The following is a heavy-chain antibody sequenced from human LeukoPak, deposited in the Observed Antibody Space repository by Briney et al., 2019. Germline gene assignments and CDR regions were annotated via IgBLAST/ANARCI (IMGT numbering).Heavy chain of an antibody. Sequence: PSETLSLTCTVSGGSISSYYWSWIRQPPGKGLEWIGYIYYSGSTKYNPSLKSRVTISVDASKTQFSLKLNSVTAADTAVYYCAKGSRELYYFDYWGQGTLVTVSS. V-gene: IGHV4-59*01. CDR1: GGSISSYY. CDR2: IYYSGST. D-gene: IGHD1-7*01. J-gene: IGHJ4*02. CDR3: AKGSRELYYFDY.